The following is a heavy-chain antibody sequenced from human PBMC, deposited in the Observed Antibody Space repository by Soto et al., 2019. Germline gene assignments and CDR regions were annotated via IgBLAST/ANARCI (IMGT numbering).Heavy chain of an antibody. CDR2: IHGGGGAT. D-gene: IGHD1-1*01. CDR1: GCTFSAYD. V-gene: IGHV3-23*01. J-gene: IGHJ2*01. CDR3: AKFEGHPLEYWYPDF. Sequence: PGGSLRLSCVASGCTFSAYDMVWFRQAPGKGLEWFSTIHGGGGATHYADSVKGRFTISRDDSKNTLYAQMNSLRAEDTAVYYCAKFEGHPLEYWYPDFWGRRTLVPVSS.